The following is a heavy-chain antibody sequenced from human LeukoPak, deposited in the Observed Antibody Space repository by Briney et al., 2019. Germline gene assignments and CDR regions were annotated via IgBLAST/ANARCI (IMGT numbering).Heavy chain of an antibody. J-gene: IGHJ3*02. D-gene: IGHD5-24*01. CDR3: ARVFRRNGNNCDGFDI. CDR1: GGSISSFGYH. Sequence: SQTLSLTCTVSGGSISSFGYHWSWIRQPAGKGLEWIGRIYASGSTNSSPSLKSRVTISTDTSKNQFSLKLTSVTAADTAVYYCARVFRRNGNNCDGFDIWGQGTMVDVSS. CDR2: IYASGST. V-gene: IGHV4-61*02.